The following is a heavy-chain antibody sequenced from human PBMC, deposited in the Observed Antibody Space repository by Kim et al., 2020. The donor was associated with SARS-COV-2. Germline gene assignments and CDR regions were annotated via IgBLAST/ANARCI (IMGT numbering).Heavy chain of an antibody. J-gene: IGHJ4*02. D-gene: IGHD2-2*01. CDR2: IVVGSGNT. CDR1: GFTFTSSA. Sequence: SVKVSCKASGFTFTSSAVQWVRQARGQRLEWIGWIVVGSGNTNYAQKFQERVTITRDMSTSTAYMELSSLRSEDTAVYYCAADNVEMAMPDYWGQGTLVTVSS. CDR3: AADNVEMAMPDY. V-gene: IGHV1-58*01.